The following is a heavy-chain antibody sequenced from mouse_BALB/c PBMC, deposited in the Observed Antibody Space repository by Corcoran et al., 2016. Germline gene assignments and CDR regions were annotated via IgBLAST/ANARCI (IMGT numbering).Heavy chain of an antibody. V-gene: IGHV14-3*02. J-gene: IGHJ4*01. D-gene: IGHD2-3*01. CDR1: GFNIKDTY. CDR3: ATIYDGYYDAMDY. Sequence: EVQLQQSGAELVKPGASVKLSCTASGFNIKDTYMHWVKQRPEQGLEWIGRIDPANGNTKYDPKFQGKATITADTSSNTAYLQLSSLTSEDTAVYYCATIYDGYYDAMDYWGQGTSVTVSS. CDR2: IDPANGNT.